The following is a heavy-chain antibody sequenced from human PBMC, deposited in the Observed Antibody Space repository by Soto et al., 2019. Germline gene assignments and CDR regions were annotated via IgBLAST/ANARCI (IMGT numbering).Heavy chain of an antibody. CDR3: TRSRIAEAAPVSYYGMDV. CDR1: GFTFSGSA. D-gene: IGHD6-13*01. V-gene: IGHV3-73*01. CDR2: IRSKANSYAT. J-gene: IGHJ6*02. Sequence: GSLRLSCAASGFTFSGSAMHWVRQASGKGLEWVGRIRSKANSYATAYAASVKGRFTISRDDSKNTAYLQMNSLKTEDTAVYYCTRSRIAEAAPVSYYGMDVWGQGTTVTVSS.